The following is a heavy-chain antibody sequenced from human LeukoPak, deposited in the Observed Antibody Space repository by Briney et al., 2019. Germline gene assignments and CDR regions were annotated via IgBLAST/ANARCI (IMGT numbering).Heavy chain of an antibody. D-gene: IGHD3-22*01. CDR3: ARDLNYYDSSGYRHLHFDY. CDR1: GLTFSSYW. J-gene: IGHJ4*02. CDR2: IKQDGSEK. V-gene: IGHV3-7*01. Sequence: GGSLRLSCAASGLTFSSYWMSWVRQAPGKGLEWVANIKQDGSEKYYVDSVKGRFTISRDNAKNSLYLQMNSLRAEDTAVYYCARDLNYYDSSGYRHLHFDYWGQGTLVTVSS.